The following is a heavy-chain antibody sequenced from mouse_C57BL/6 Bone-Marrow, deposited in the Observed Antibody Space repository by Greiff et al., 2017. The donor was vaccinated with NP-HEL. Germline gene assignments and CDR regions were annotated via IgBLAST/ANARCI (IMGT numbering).Heavy chain of an antibody. J-gene: IGHJ1*03. CDR2: IHPSDSDT. CDR3: ARKKGYGSSFHWYFDV. CDR1: GYTFTSYW. V-gene: IGHV1-74*01. Sequence: QVQLQQPGAELVKPGASVKVSCKVSGYTFTSYWMHWVKQRPGQGLEWIGRIHPSDSDTNYNQKFKGKATLTVDKSSSTAYIQLSSLTSEDSAVYYCARKKGYGSSFHWYFDVWGTGTTVTVSS. D-gene: IGHD1-1*01.